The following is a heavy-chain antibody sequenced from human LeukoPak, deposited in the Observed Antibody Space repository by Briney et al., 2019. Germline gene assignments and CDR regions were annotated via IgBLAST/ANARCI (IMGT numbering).Heavy chain of an antibody. Sequence: GGSLRLSCAASGFTFSSYSMNWVRRAPGKGLEWVSSIGITSSYTYYADSVKGRFTISRDNAKNSLYLQMNSLRVEDTAVYYCARKWEVLDYWGHGTLVTVSS. CDR3: ARKWEVLDY. CDR1: GFTFSSYS. D-gene: IGHD1-26*01. V-gene: IGHV3-21*01. CDR2: IGITSSYT. J-gene: IGHJ4*01.